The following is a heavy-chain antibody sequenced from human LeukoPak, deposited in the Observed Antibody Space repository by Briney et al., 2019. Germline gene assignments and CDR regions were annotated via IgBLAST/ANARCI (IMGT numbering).Heavy chain of an antibody. CDR1: GFTFSDYY. Sequence: GGSLRLSCAASGFTFSDYYMSWIRQAPGKGLEWVSYISSSGSTIYYADSVKGRLTISRDNAKNSLYLQMNSLRAEDTAVYYCARGAYDYVWGSSPPSEFDYWGQGTLVTVSS. V-gene: IGHV3-11*04. D-gene: IGHD3-16*01. CDR2: ISSSGSTI. J-gene: IGHJ4*02. CDR3: ARGAYDYVWGSSPPSEFDY.